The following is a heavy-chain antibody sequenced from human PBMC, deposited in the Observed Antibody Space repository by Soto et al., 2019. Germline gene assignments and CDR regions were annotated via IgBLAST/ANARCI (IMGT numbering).Heavy chain of an antibody. V-gene: IGHV1-69*02. CDR2: IIPILGIA. CDR3: ARRLSRCDS. Sequence: QVQLVQSGAEVKKPGSSVKVSCKASGGTFSSYTISWVRQAPGQGLEWMGRIIPILGIANYAQKFQGRVTIPADNPPRTAYMELSSLRSEDTPVYSCARRLSRCDSSPQATLVTVSS. CDR1: GGTFSSYT. J-gene: IGHJ5*01.